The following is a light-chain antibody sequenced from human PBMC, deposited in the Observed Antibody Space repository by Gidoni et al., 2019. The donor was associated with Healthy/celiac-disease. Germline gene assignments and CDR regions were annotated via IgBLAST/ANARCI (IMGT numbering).Light chain of an antibody. Sequence: SYELTQPPAVSVSPGQTARITCAGDALPKQYASWYQQKPGPAPVLVIYQDSEWPSGIPERFSGSSSGTTVTLTISGVQAEDEADYYCQSADSSGTYWVFGGGTKLTVL. V-gene: IGLV3-25*03. CDR1: ALPKQY. J-gene: IGLJ3*02. CDR2: QDS. CDR3: QSADSSGTYWV.